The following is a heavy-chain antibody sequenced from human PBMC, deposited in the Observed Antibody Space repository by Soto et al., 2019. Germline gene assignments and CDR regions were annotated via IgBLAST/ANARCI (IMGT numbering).Heavy chain of an antibody. CDR3: AKEGSVVATTPDFDY. J-gene: IGHJ4*02. V-gene: IGHV3-30*18. CDR1: GFTFSSYG. D-gene: IGHD5-12*01. CDR2: ISYDGSYK. Sequence: QVQLVGSGGGVVQPGRSLRLSCAASGFTFSSYGMHWVRQAPGKGLEWVAVISYDGSYKYYADSMKGRVTISRDNSKNTLYVQMNSLRAEDTAVYYCAKEGSVVATTPDFDYWGQGTLVTVSS.